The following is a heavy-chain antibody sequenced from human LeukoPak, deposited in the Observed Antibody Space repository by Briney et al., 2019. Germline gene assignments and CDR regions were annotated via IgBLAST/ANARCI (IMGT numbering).Heavy chain of an antibody. D-gene: IGHD1-26*01. CDR3: AKDRSIGTYYTFDS. V-gene: IGHV3-23*01. CDR2: VSGSGAIA. CDR1: GFTFSNYA. J-gene: IGHJ4*02. Sequence: QAGGSLRLSCAASGFTFSNYAMSWVRQAPGKGLEWVSTVSGSGAIAYHTDSDKGRFTISRDNSKNTLYLQMSSLTAKDTAVYYCAKDRSIGTYYTFDSWGQGTLVTVSS.